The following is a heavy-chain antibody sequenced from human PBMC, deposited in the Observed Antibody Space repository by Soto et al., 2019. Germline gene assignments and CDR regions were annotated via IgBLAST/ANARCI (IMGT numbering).Heavy chain of an antibody. CDR2: ISGSGGST. Sequence: GGSLRLSCAASGFTFSSYAMSWVRQAPGKGLEWVSAISGSGGSTYYADSVKGRFTISRDNSKNTLYLQMNSLRAEDTAVYYCAKSGPYMIGGVINPFDYWGPGPMGTFSS. J-gene: IGHJ4*02. CDR1: GFTFSSYA. CDR3: AKSGPYMIGGVINPFDY. D-gene: IGHD3-22*01. V-gene: IGHV3-23*01.